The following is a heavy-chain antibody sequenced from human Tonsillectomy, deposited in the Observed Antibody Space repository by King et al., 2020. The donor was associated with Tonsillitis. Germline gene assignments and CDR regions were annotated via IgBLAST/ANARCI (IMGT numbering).Heavy chain of an antibody. CDR3: ARAIRGYSYGSFDY. D-gene: IGHD5-18*01. CDR1: GYSISSGYY. V-gene: IGHV4-38-2*02. CDR2: IYHSGST. Sequence: QLQESGPGLVKPSKTLSLTCTVSGYSISSGYYWGWIRQPPGRGREWIGSIYHSGSTYYNPSLKSRVTISVDTSKNQFSLKLSSVTAADTAVYYCARAIRGYSYGSFDYWGQGTLVTVSS. J-gene: IGHJ4*02.